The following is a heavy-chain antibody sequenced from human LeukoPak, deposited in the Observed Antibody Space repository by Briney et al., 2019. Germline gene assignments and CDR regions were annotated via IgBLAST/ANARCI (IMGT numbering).Heavy chain of an antibody. CDR2: ITSSSSTI. J-gene: IGHJ4*02. CDR1: GFTFSSHS. D-gene: IGHD1-26*01. V-gene: IGHV3-48*01. Sequence: PGGSLRLSCVASGFTFSSHSMNWVRQAPGKGLEWVSYITSSSSTIYYADSVKGRFTITRDNAKNSLYLQMNSLRVEDTAVYYCARVSGSYNYFDYWGQGTLVTVSS. CDR3: ARVSGSYNYFDY.